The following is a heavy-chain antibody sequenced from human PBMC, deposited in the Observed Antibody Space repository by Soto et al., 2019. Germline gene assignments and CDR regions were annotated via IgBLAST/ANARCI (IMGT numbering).Heavy chain of an antibody. CDR1: GFTFSSYW. Sequence: EVQLVESGGGLVQPGGSLRLSCAASGFTFSSYWMSWVRQAPGKGLEWVANIKEDGSEKYYVDSVKGRFTISRDNAKNSLYLQMNILRAEDTAVYYCAREGRYQNYYYYGMDVWRQGTTVTVSS. J-gene: IGHJ6*02. D-gene: IGHD2-2*01. V-gene: IGHV3-7*04. CDR2: IKEDGSEK. CDR3: AREGRYQNYYYYGMDV.